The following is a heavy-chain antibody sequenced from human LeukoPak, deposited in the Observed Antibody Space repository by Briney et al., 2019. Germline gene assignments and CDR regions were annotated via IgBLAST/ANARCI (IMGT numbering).Heavy chain of an antibody. Sequence: SATLSLTCTVSGGSISSYYWSWIRQPPGKGLEWIGYIYYSGSTNYNPSLKSRVTISVDTSKNQFSLKLSSVTAADTAVYYCARDRIFYDSSGYYPHYYYYGMDVWGQGTTVTVSS. V-gene: IGHV4-59*01. J-gene: IGHJ6*02. CDR1: GGSISSYY. CDR3: ARDRIFYDSSGYYPHYYYYGMDV. CDR2: IYYSGST. D-gene: IGHD3-22*01.